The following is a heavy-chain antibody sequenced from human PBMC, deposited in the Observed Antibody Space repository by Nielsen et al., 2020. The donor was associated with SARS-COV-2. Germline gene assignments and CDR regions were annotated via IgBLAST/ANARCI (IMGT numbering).Heavy chain of an antibody. D-gene: IGHD3-10*01. Sequence: ASVKVSCKASGYSFTSYGISWVRQAPGQGLEWMGLISAYNGDTNYAQKFQGRVTMTTDTSTSTAYMELRSLRSDDTAVYYCARIGAYYGSGTYPDYWAQGTLVTVSS. CDR1: GYSFTSYG. V-gene: IGHV1-18*01. CDR3: ARIGAYYGSGTYPDY. CDR2: ISAYNGDT. J-gene: IGHJ4*02.